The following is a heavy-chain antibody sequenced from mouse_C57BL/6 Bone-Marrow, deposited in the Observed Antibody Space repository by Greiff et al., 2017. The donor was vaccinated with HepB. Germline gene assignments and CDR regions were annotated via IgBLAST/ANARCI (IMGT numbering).Heavy chain of an antibody. CDR3: TVIYYYGSSRDY. CDR2: IDPENGDT. D-gene: IGHD1-1*01. Sequence: EVQLVESGAELVRPGASVKLSCTASGFNIKDDYMHWVKQRPEQGLEWIGWIDPENGDTEYASKFQGKATITADTSSNTAYLQLSSLTSEDTAVYYCTVIYYYGSSRDYWGQGTTLTVSS. J-gene: IGHJ2*01. V-gene: IGHV14-4*01. CDR1: GFNIKDDY.